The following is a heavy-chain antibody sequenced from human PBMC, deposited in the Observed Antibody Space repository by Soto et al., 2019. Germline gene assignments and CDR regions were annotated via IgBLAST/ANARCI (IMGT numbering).Heavy chain of an antibody. D-gene: IGHD6-19*01. CDR1: GGSISSYY. CDR2: IYYSGST. V-gene: IGHV4-59*08. J-gene: IGHJ4*02. CDR3: VRQRGGSGYFDY. Sequence: SGTLSLTCTVSGGSISSYYWSWIRQPPGKGLEWIGYIYYSGSTNYNPSLKSRVTISVDTSKNQFSLKLSSVTAADTAVYYCVRQRGGSGYFDYWGQGTLVTGSS.